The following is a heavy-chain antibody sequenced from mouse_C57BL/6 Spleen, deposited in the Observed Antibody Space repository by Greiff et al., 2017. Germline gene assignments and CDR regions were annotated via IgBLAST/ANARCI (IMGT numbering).Heavy chain of an antibody. D-gene: IGHD1-1*01. CDR1: GYSFTGYY. V-gene: IGHV1-42*01. J-gene: IGHJ1*03. CDR3: ALYYYGSSSWYFDV. Sequence: VQLQQSGPELVKPGASVKISCKASGYSFTGYYMNWVKQSPEKSPEWIGEINPSTGGTTYNQKFKAKATLTVDKSSSTAYMQLKSLTSEDSAVYYCALYYYGSSSWYFDVWGTGTTVTVSS. CDR2: INPSTGGT.